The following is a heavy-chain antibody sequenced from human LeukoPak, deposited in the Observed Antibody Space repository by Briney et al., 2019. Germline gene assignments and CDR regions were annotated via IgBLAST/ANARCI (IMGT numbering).Heavy chain of an antibody. D-gene: IGHD3-16*01. V-gene: IGHV3-30*18. CDR1: GFTFSSYG. J-gene: IGHJ3*02. Sequence: LSGGSLRLSCAASGFTFSSYGMHWVRQAPGKGLEWVAVISYDGSNKYYAASVKGRFTISRDNSKNTLYLQMNSLRAEDTAVYYCAKDTGETREGAFDIWGQGTMVTVSS. CDR3: AKDTGETREGAFDI. CDR2: ISYDGSNK.